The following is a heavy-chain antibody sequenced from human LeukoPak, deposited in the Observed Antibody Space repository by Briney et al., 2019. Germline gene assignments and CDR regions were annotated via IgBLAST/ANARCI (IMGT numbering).Heavy chain of an antibody. CDR3: ARASITMIVVVLIDY. D-gene: IGHD3-22*01. V-gene: IGHV3-30-3*01. J-gene: IGHJ4*02. CDR1: GFTFSSYA. CDR2: ISYDGSNK. Sequence: GRSLRLSCAASGFTFSSYAMHWVRQAPGKGLEWVAVISYDGSNKYYADSVKGRFTISRDNSKNTQYLQMNSLRAEDTAVYYCARASITMIVVVLIDYWGQGTLVTVSS.